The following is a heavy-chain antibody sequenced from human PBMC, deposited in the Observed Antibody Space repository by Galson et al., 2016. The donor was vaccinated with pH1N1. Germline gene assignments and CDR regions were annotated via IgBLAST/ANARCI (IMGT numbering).Heavy chain of an antibody. J-gene: IGHJ4*02. D-gene: IGHD1-14*01. CDR3: TRENHHKFDY. CDR2: ITKRPEGYTT. CDR1: GFTFSGFY. Sequence: SLRLSCAASGFTFSGFYMDWVRQAPGKGLEWVGRITKRPEGYTTQDATSVKGRFIISRDDSKDLLYLRMNSLKTEDTAVYYCTRENHHKFDYWGQGTLVTVSS. V-gene: IGHV3-72*01.